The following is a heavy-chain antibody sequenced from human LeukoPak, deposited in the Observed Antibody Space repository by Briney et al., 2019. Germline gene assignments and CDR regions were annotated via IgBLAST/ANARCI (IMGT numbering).Heavy chain of an antibody. CDR1: GGSISSSNW. CDR3: AGVRGDGPLFYYYYYYMDV. CDR2: IYHSGST. D-gene: IGHD5-24*01. V-gene: IGHV4-4*02. Sequence: SETLSLTCAVSGGSISSSNWWSWVRQPPGKGLEWIGEIYHSGSTNYNPSLKSRVTISVDKSKNQFSLKLSSVTAADTAVYYCAGVRGDGPLFYYYYYYMDVWGKGTTVTVSS. J-gene: IGHJ6*03.